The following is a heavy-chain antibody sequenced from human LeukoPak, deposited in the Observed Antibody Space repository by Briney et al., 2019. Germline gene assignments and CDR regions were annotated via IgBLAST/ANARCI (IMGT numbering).Heavy chain of an antibody. D-gene: IGHD4-17*01. V-gene: IGHV4-59*12. CDR3: ARGTTVTTSFDY. J-gene: IGHJ4*02. CDR1: GGSISSYY. CDR2: IHYSGST. Sequence: PSETLSLTCSVSGGSISSYYWSWIRQPPGKGLEWIGYIHYSGSTNYNPSLKSRVTISVDKSKDQFSLKLSSVTAADTAVYYCARGTTVTTSFDYWGQGALVTVSS.